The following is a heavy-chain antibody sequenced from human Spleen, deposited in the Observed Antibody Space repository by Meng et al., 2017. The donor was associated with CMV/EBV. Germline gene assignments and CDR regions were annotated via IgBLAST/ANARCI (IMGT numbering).Heavy chain of an antibody. V-gene: IGHV3-48*03. CDR1: GFTFSSYE. J-gene: IGHJ3*02. CDR2: ISSSGSTI. Sequence: GGSLRLSCAASGFTFSSYEMNWVRQAPGKGLEWVSYISSSGSTIYYADSLKGRFTISRDNVKNSMYLQMNSLRAEDTALYYCAKDLLGSSWYGDAFDIWGQGTMVTVSS. CDR3: AKDLLGSSWYGDAFDI. D-gene: IGHD6-13*01.